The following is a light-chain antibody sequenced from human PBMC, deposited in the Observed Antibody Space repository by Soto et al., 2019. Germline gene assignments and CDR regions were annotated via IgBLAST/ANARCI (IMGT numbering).Light chain of an antibody. CDR2: RND. Sequence: QSVLTQPPSASGTPGQRVTISCSRSRSNIGSDLVYWYQQVPGTAPKLLISRNDQRPSGVRDRFSGSMSGTSASLAISGLRSEDEADYYCAAWDDRLSVWVFGGGTELTVL. V-gene: IGLV1-47*01. J-gene: IGLJ3*02. CDR1: RSNIGSDL. CDR3: AAWDDRLSVWV.